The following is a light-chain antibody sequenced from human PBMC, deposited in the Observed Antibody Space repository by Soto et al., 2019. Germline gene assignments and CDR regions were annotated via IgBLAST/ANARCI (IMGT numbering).Light chain of an antibody. CDR2: DNR. J-gene: IGLJ2*01. V-gene: IGLV3-21*02. Sequence: SSELTQPPSVSVAPGQTARFTCGGYNIGTKSVHWYQQKAGQAPVLVVYDNRDRPSGIPERFSGSNSGNSATLSISRVDAGDEADYYCQVWDSNSDPVIFGGGTKLTVL. CDR3: QVWDSNSDPVI. CDR1: NIGTKS.